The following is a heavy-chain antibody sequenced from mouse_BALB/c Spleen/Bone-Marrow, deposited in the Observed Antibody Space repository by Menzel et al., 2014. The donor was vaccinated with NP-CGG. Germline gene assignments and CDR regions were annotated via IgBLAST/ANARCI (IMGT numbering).Heavy chain of an antibody. V-gene: IGHV3-1*02. CDR2: IFYSGST. J-gene: IGHJ4*01. D-gene: IGHD2-1*01. CDR3: ARRGDYYGNYADY. Sequence: EVQLVESGPDLVKPSQSLSLTCTVTGYSITGGYSWHWIRQFPGNTLEWMGYIFYSGSTNYNPSLKSRISITRDTSKNHFFLQLNSVTTEDTATYYCARRGDYYGNYADYWGQGTSVTVSS. CDR1: GYSITGGYS.